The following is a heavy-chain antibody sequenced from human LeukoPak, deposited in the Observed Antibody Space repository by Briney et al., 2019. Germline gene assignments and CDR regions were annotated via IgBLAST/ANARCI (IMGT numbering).Heavy chain of an antibody. CDR2: MQSTGNS. D-gene: IGHD5-18*01. Sequence: SETLSLTCTVSGGSISRYYWSWIRQPAGKGLEWIGYMQSTGNSNYNPSLKSRVTMSVDMSRNQIVLNLSSVTAADTAVYFCARDKQHSYGRYFDHWGQGTLVTVSS. V-gene: IGHV4-4*07. CDR3: ARDKQHSYGRYFDH. J-gene: IGHJ4*02. CDR1: GGSISRYY.